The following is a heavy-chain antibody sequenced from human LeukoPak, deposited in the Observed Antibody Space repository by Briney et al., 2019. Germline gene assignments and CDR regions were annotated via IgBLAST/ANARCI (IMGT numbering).Heavy chain of an antibody. CDR3: ARVTYQLPRSNWFDP. J-gene: IGHJ5*02. V-gene: IGHV4-61*02. CDR1: GGSISSGSYY. D-gene: IGHD2-2*01. Sequence: RPSETLSLTCTVSGGSISSGSYYWSWIRQPAGKGLEWTGRIYTSGSTNYNPSLKSRVTMSVDTSKNQFSLKLSSVTAADTAVYYCARVTYQLPRSNWFDPWGQGTLVTVSS. CDR2: IYTSGST.